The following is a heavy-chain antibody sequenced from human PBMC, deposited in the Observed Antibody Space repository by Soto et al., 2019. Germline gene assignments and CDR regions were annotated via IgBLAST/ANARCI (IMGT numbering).Heavy chain of an antibody. CDR1: GFTLNRDW. V-gene: IGHV3-7*01. CDR3: AGISRGH. J-gene: IGHJ4*02. D-gene: IGHD2-15*01. Sequence: GGSLRLSCAASGFTLNRDWTSWVRQAPGKGLEWVASITDDGTGKFYVDSVKGRFTISRDDAKNSLYLQMISLRAEDTAVYYCAGISRGHWGQGTLVTVSS. CDR2: ITDDGTGK.